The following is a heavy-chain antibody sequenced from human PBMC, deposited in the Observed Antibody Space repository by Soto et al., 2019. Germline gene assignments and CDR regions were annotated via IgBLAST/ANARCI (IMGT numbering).Heavy chain of an antibody. CDR1: GFTFSDYY. Sequence: QVQLVESGGGLVKPGGSLRLSCAVSGFTFSDYYMTWIRQAPGKGLEWVSYISSSTSHTNYADSVKGRFTLSRDNAKNSLFLQTNSLRAEDTAVYDCARGRGAAADDFDFWGQGTLVTVSS. CDR3: ARGRGAAADDFDF. CDR2: ISSSTSHT. J-gene: IGHJ4*02. D-gene: IGHD6-13*01. V-gene: IGHV3-11*05.